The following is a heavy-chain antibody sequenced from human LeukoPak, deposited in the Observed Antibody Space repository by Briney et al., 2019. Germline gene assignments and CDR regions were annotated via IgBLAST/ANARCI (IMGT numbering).Heavy chain of an antibody. CDR3: ARHEASYFYYYMDV. CDR2: VYYGETT. CDR1: GGSISSTTYH. V-gene: IGHV4-39*01. Sequence: SAALSLTCTVSGGSISSTTYHWAWIRQPPGMGLEWIGSVYYGETTYYNPSLPSRVTISVDTSKNQFSLRLNSVTAADTAVYYCARHEASYFYYYMDVWGAGTTVIVSS. J-gene: IGHJ6*03.